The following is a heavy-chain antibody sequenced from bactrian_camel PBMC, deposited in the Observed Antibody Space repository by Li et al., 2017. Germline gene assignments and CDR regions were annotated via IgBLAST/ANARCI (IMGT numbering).Heavy chain of an antibody. CDR2: IYTVGDNA. J-gene: IGHJ4*01. CDR1: VFPHSTKC. CDR3: AGVERERLCRWTEFSY. D-gene: IGHD4*01. V-gene: IGHV3S1*01. Sequence: HVQLVESGGGLVQPGGSLRLSCVASVFPHSTKCMGWFRQTPGQEREGVGFIYTVGDNAYYNDSMEGRFTISQDKAKNTVYLQMDRLKPEDTATYYCAGVERERLCRWTEFSYWGQGTQVTVS.